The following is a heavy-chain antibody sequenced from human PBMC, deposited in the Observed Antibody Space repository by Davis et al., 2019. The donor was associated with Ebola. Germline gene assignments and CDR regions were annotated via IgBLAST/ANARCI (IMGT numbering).Heavy chain of an antibody. CDR2: IIPIFGTA. J-gene: IGHJ4*02. CDR3: ARDPYPRPNGRGGY. D-gene: IGHD2-15*01. V-gene: IGHV1-69*05. CDR1: GGTFSSYA. Sequence: SVKVSCKASGGTFSSYAISWVRQAPGQGLEWMGGIIPIFGTANYAQKLQGRVTMTTDTSTSTAYMELRSLRSDDTAVYYCARDPYPRPNGRGGYWGQGTLVTVSS.